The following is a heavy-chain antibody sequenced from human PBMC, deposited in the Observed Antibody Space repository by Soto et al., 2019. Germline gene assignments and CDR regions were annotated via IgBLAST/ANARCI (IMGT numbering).Heavy chain of an antibody. J-gene: IGHJ6*02. D-gene: IGHD1-26*01. CDR3: AKDRGSIVGPYYGMDV. CDR2: ISGSGGRT. Sequence: GSLRLSCAASGFTFSSYAMSWVRQAPGKGLEWVSAISGSGGRTYYADSVKGRFTISRDNSKNTLYPQMNSLRAEDTAVYYCAKDRGSIVGPYYGMDVWGQGTTVTVSS. V-gene: IGHV3-23*01. CDR1: GFTFSSYA.